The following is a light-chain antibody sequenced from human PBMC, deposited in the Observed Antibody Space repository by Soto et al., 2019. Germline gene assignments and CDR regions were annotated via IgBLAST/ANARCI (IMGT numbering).Light chain of an antibody. CDR1: QSLSSN. CDR3: QQRSNLVS. V-gene: IGKV3D-11*02. J-gene: IGKJ5*01. Sequence: DIVMTQSPATLSVSPGERATLSCRASQSLSSNLAWYQQKPGQAPRLLIYAASTRATGIPARFSGSGTGTDFTLTISSLEPEDFAVYYCQQRSNLVSFGPGTRLEIK. CDR2: AAS.